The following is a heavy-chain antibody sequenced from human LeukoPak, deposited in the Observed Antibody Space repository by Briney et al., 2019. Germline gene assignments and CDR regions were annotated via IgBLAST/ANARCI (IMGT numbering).Heavy chain of an antibody. CDR3: ARLPTPNSYYYYYMDV. J-gene: IGHJ6*03. CDR1: GGSFSGYY. CDR2: INHSGST. Sequence: SETLPLTCAVYGGSFSGYYWSWIRHPPGKGLEWIGEINHSGSTNYNPALKSRVTISVDTSKNQFSLKLSSVTAADTAVYYCARLPTPNSYYYYYMDVWGKGTTATVSS. D-gene: IGHD4-11*01. V-gene: IGHV4-34*01.